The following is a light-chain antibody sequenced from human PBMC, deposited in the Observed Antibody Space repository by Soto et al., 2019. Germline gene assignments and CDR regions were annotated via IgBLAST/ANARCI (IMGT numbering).Light chain of an antibody. V-gene: IGKV3-15*01. CDR2: GAS. J-gene: IGKJ1*01. CDR1: QSVRSN. Sequence: EILMAQSPGTLSVSTGERASLSCRASQSVRSNLAWYQQKPGQAPRLLIYGASARATGVPTRFSGSGSGTEFTLTITSLQSEDFAAYYCQHYDNWPPWTFGQGTKVDI. CDR3: QHYDNWPPWT.